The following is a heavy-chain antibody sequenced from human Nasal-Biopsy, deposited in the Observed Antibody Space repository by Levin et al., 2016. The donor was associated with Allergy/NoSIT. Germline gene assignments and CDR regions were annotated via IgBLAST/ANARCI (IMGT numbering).Heavy chain of an antibody. V-gene: IGHV3-66*01. D-gene: IGHD6-6*01. CDR2: TYSGGST. CDR1: GFDFRSNW. Sequence: GESLKISCAASGFDFRSNWMHWVRQGPGKGLDWVSETYSGGSTYCADSVKGRFTISRGNSRNTLYLQMNSLRAEDTAVYYCAREGLEGSAGMDVWGPGTTVTVSS. CDR3: AREGLEGSAGMDV. J-gene: IGHJ6*02.